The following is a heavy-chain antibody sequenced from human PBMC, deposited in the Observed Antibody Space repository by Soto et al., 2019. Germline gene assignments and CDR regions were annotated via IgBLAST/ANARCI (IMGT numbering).Heavy chain of an antibody. CDR1: EYIFTDYY. V-gene: IGHV1-2*02. CDR3: ARDTAELYYTEPSRAFDV. CDR2: MNPNAGGT. J-gene: IGHJ3*01. Sequence: QVQLVQSGAEVKEPGASVRVSCKASEYIFTDYYIHWVRQAPGQGLEWMGWMNPNAGGTNYARKFQGRVTMTRDTSISTAYMELTRLTSDDTAVYFCARDTAELYYTEPSRAFDVWGQGTLITVSS. D-gene: IGHD3-10*01.